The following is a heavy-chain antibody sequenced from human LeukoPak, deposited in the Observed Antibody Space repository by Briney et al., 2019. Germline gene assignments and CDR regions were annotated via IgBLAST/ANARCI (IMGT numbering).Heavy chain of an antibody. J-gene: IGHJ4*02. Sequence: ASVKVSCKASGYTFTGYYMHWVRQAPGQGLEWMGWINPNSGGRNCAQKFQGWVTMTRDTSISTAYMELSRLRSEDTAVYYCARDWGSGNYYDSSGYRYFDYWGQGTLVTVSS. CDR3: ARDWGSGNYYDSSGYRYFDY. V-gene: IGHV1-2*04. CDR2: INPNSGGR. D-gene: IGHD3-22*01. CDR1: GYTFTGYY.